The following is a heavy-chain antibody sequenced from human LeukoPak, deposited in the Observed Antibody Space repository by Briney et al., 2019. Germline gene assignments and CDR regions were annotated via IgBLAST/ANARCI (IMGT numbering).Heavy chain of an antibody. D-gene: IGHD3-10*01. V-gene: IGHV3-7*03. J-gene: IGHJ4*02. CDR3: ARDSSMLRGPLVIYYFDF. Sequence: GGSLRLSCAASGFTFSSYWMSWVRQAPGKGLEWVANIKQDGSEKYYVDSVKGRFTISRDNSKNTLYLQMNSLRVEDTAVYYCARDSSMLRGPLVIYYFDFWGQGTLVTLSS. CDR2: IKQDGSEK. CDR1: GFTFSSYW.